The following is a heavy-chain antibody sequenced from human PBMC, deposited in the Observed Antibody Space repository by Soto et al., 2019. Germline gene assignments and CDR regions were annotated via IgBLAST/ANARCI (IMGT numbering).Heavy chain of an antibody. Sequence: SETMSLTCTVSGGSINSFFWRWIRQSPGKGLEYIGYIYYSGSTTYNPSLKSRVTISVDTSKNQFSLKLSSVTAADTAVYYCARSRNFDYAVYWGQGTLVTVSS. J-gene: IGHJ4*02. D-gene: IGHD3-16*01. CDR1: GGSINSFF. CDR3: ARSRNFDYAVY. CDR2: IYYSGST. V-gene: IGHV4-59*01.